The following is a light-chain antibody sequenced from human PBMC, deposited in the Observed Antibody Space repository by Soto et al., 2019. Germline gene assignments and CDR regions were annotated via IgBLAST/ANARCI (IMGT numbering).Light chain of an antibody. Sequence: VVMTQSPLSLPVTLGQPASISCTSSLSLVDSGGNTYFNWYQQRPGQPPRRLIYKISNRESGVPDRFSVSGSRTDFAPRISRVEAEDLGVYYCMHGTLWPWTFGQGTKVEIK. V-gene: IGKV2-30*01. J-gene: IGKJ1*01. CDR2: KIS. CDR1: LSLVDSGGNTY. CDR3: MHGTLWPWT.